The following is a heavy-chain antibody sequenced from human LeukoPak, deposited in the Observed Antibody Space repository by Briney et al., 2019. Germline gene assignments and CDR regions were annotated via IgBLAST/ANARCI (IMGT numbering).Heavy chain of an antibody. Sequence: GGSLRLSCAASGFTFNSYWMHWVRQAPGKGLVWVSGTDSDGSSTTYADSVKGRFTISRDNDKNTLYLQMNSLRAEDTAVYYCVRVPYWGQGTLVTVSS. CDR2: TDSDGSST. J-gene: IGHJ4*02. CDR1: GFTFNSYW. V-gene: IGHV3-74*01. CDR3: VRVPY.